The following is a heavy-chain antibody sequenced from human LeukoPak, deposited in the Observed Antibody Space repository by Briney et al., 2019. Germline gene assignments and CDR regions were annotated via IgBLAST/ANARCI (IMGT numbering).Heavy chain of an antibody. Sequence: NPSETLSLTCTVSGASISTDYWSWIRQPPGKGLEWIGSIYYSGSTYYNPSLKSRVTISVDTSKNQFSLKLSSVTAADTAVYYCARHVPARIVVVPAATDYWGQGTLVTVSS. CDR1: GASISTDY. V-gene: IGHV4-39*01. J-gene: IGHJ4*02. D-gene: IGHD2-2*01. CDR2: IYYSGST. CDR3: ARHVPARIVVVPAATDY.